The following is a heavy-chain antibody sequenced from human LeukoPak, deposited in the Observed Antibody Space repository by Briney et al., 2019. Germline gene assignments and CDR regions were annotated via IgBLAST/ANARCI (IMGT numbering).Heavy chain of an antibody. CDR1: GYSISSGYY. V-gene: IGHV4-38-2*02. Sequence: NSSETLSLTCTVSGYSISSGYYWGWIRQPPGKGLEWIGSIYHSGSTYYNPSLKSRVTISVDTSKNQFSLKLSSVTAADTAVYYCARVRESGIAVAGIYNYWGQGTLVTVSS. J-gene: IGHJ4*02. D-gene: IGHD6-19*01. CDR2: IYHSGST. CDR3: ARVRESGIAVAGIYNY.